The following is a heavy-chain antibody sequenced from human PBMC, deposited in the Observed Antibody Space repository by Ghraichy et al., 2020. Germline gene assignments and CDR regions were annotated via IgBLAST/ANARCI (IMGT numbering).Heavy chain of an antibody. J-gene: IGHJ5*02. V-gene: IGHV4-59*01. D-gene: IGHD3-10*01. CDR3: GRFGQVRGNNWIDP. CDR1: NGSINSYY. Sequence: SETLSLTCTVSNGSINSYYWSWIRQPPGKGLEWIGYIYFTGSTSYNPSLNSRVSISLDTSKNQFFLKLTSVTAADTAVYYCGRFGQVRGNNWIDPWGQGSLVTVCS. CDR2: IYFTGST.